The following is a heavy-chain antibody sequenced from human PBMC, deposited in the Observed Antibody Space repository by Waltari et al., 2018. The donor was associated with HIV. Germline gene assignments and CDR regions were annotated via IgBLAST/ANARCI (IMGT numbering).Heavy chain of an antibody. CDR2: FYFIGNT. J-gene: IGHJ3*02. CDR3: ARTVGPKRQAFDI. Sequence: QVRLQESGPGLVKPSETLSLTCTVSGGSVSTYSWSWIRQPAGRGLEWIGLFYFIGNTRNNPSLTGRATVSLYTSKNQVSLKLSSVTATDTAVYYCARTVGPKRQAFDIWGQGTTVVVSS. CDR1: GGSVSTYS. D-gene: IGHD1-26*01. V-gene: IGHV4-4*07.